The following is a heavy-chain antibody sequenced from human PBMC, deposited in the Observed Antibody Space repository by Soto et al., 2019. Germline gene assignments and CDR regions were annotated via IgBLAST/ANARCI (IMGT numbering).Heavy chain of an antibody. CDR1: GFTFSTYA. V-gene: IGHV3-23*05. D-gene: IGHD5-18*01. Sequence: PGGSLRLSCAASGFTFSTYAMSWVRQAPGKGLEWVSTIDNSGGITYYADSVKGRFTISGDNSKNTLYLQMNSLRAEDTAVYYCAKGGYNYGFLFDCWGQGTLVTVSS. CDR2: IDNSGGIT. CDR3: AKGGYNYGFLFDC. J-gene: IGHJ4*02.